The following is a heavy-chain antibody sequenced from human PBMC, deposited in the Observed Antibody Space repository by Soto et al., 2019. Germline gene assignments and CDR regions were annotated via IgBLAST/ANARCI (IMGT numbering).Heavy chain of an antibody. V-gene: IGHV1-2*02. J-gene: IGHJ5*02. CDR1: GYPLTAKY. Sequence: ASVKVSCKASGYPLTAKYLHWVRQAPGQGLEWMGWINPSSGGTKEAQKFRGRVTMTRDTSISAAYMELSRLTSDDTAVYYCAKARSSWTEWLDPWGQGTLVTVYS. CDR2: INPSSGGT. CDR3: AKARSSWTEWLDP. D-gene: IGHD6-13*01.